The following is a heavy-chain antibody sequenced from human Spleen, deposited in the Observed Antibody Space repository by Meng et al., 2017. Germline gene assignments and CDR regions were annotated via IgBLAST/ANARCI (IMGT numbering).Heavy chain of an antibody. J-gene: IGHJ4*02. V-gene: IGHV1-18*01. CDR3: VKGTPGRSYCDY. CDR2: FVNYGDT. D-gene: IGHD3-10*01. Sequence: HAQLLQSGAEVKKPGASVCISCKASGYTSASYGISWFRQAPGQGLEWMGWFVNYGDTYPAPKFQGRVTMTTDTYTNTVFMELRSLTSDDTAVYYCVKGTPGRSYCDYWGPGTLVTVSS. CDR1: GYTSASYG.